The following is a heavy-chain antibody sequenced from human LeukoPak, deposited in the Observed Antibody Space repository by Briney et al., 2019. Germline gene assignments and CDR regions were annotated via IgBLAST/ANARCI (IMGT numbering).Heavy chain of an antibody. CDR2: ISGSGSTT. D-gene: IGHD6-13*01. J-gene: IGHJ4*02. CDR1: GFTVSSNY. Sequence: SGGSLRLSCAASGFTVSSNYMSWVRQAPGKGLEWVSVISGSGSTTYYADSVKGRFTISRDNSKNTLSLQMNSLRAEDTAVYYCATSFGPVIAAAGTGADWGQGTLVTVSS. CDR3: ATSFGPVIAAAGTGAD. V-gene: IGHV3-23*01.